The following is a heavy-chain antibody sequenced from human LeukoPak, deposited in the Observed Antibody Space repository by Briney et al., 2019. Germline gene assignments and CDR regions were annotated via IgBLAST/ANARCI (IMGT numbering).Heavy chain of an antibody. CDR3: ARGALDLYCGGDCYFNWFDP. Sequence: ASVKVSCKASGYTFTSYDINWARQATGQGLEWMGWMNPNSGNTGYAQKFQGRVTMTRNTSISTAYMELSSLRSEDTAVYYCARGALDLYCGGDCYFNWFDPWGQGTLVTVSS. CDR1: GYTFTSYD. J-gene: IGHJ5*02. D-gene: IGHD2-21*01. CDR2: MNPNSGNT. V-gene: IGHV1-8*01.